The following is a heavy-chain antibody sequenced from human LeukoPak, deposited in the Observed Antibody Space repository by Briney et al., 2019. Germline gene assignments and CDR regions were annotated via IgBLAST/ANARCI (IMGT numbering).Heavy chain of an antibody. CDR3: ARSGFPDAFDI. V-gene: IGHV4-39*01. J-gene: IGHJ3*02. D-gene: IGHD1-26*01. CDR1: GGSISSSSYY. Sequence: PSETLSLTCTVSGGSISSSSYYWGWIRQPSGKGLEWIGSIHYSGSTYYNPSLKSRVTISVDTSKNQFSLKLSSVTAADTAVYYCARSGFPDAFDIWGQGTMVTVSS. CDR2: IHYSGST.